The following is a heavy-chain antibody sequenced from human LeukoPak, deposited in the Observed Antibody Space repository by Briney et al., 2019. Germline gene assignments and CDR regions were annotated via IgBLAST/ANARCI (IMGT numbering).Heavy chain of an antibody. D-gene: IGHD6-13*01. J-gene: IGHJ6*03. CDR1: GGSFSGYY. Sequence: SETLSLTCAVYGGSFSGYYWSWIRQPPGKGLEWIGEINHSGSTNYNPSLKSRVTISVDTSKNQFSLKLSSVTAADTAVYYCARAGCGVYSSSCFRYYYYYYYMDVWGKGTTVTVSS. CDR3: ARAGCGVYSSSCFRYYYYYYYMDV. CDR2: INHSGST. V-gene: IGHV4-34*01.